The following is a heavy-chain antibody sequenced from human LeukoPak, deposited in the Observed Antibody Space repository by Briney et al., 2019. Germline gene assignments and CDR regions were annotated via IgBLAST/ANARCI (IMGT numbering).Heavy chain of an antibody. Sequence: PGGSLRLSFSASGFPFSSYSMNWVRQAPGKGLEWVSSISSSSSYIYYAHSVKGRFTIPRDNAKTSVYLKMTSLRAEDTAVYYCLGDAAAGPSGMDVWGQGTTVTVSS. CDR3: LGDAAAGPSGMDV. V-gene: IGHV3-21*01. J-gene: IGHJ6*02. D-gene: IGHD6-13*01. CDR1: GFPFSSYS. CDR2: ISSSSSYI.